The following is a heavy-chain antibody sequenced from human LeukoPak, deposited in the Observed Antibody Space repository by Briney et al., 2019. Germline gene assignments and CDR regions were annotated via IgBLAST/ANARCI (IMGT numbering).Heavy chain of an antibody. V-gene: IGHV4-59*01. CDR2: IYYSGST. J-gene: IGHJ5*02. CDR1: GGSISSYY. D-gene: IGHD6-6*01. Sequence: SETLSLTCTVSGGSISSYYWSWIRQPPGKGLEWTGYIYYSGSTNYNPSLKSRVTISVDTSKNQFSLKLSSVTAADTAVYYCASSIAARPGWFDPWGQGTLFTVSS. CDR3: ASSIAARPGWFDP.